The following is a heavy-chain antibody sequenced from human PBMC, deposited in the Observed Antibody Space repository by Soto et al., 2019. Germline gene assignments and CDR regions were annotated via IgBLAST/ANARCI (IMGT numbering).Heavy chain of an antibody. J-gene: IGHJ5*02. D-gene: IGHD6-13*01. Sequence: EVQLVESGGGLVQPGGSLRLSCAASGFTFSTYWMHWVRQPPGKGLVWVSRMNSDGSNTVYADSVKGRFTISRDNAKNTLYLQINSLSAEDTAVYYCARGGYSAGFDPWGQGTLVTVSS. CDR2: MNSDGSNT. CDR3: ARGGYSAGFDP. V-gene: IGHV3-74*01. CDR1: GFTFSTYW.